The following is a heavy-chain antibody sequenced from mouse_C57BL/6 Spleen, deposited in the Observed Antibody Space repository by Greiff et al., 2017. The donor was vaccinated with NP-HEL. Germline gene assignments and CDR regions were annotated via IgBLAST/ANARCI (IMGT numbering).Heavy chain of an antibody. V-gene: IGHV1-15*01. CDR1: GYTFTDYE. J-gene: IGHJ2*01. CDR3: TRGITALFDY. Sequence: QVQLKESGAELVRPGASVTLSCKASGYTFTDYEMHWVKQTPVHGLEWIGAIDPETGGTAYNQKFKGKAILTADKSSSTAYMELRSLTSEDSAVYYCTRGITALFDYWGQGTTLTVSS. D-gene: IGHD2-4*01. CDR2: IDPETGGT.